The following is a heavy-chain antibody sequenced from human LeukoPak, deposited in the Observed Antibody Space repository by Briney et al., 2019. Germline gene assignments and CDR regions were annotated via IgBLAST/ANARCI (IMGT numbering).Heavy chain of an antibody. J-gene: IGHJ4*02. V-gene: IGHV4-59*01. CDR3: ARPGYSIGAFDY. CDR1: GGSFSSYY. D-gene: IGHD6-25*01. Sequence: SETLSLTCTVSGGSFSSYYWSWIRQPPGKGLEWIGYMYYSGSTDYNPSLKSRVTISVDTSKNQFSLKLSSVTAADTAVYYCARPGYSIGAFDYWGQGTLVTVSS. CDR2: MYYSGST.